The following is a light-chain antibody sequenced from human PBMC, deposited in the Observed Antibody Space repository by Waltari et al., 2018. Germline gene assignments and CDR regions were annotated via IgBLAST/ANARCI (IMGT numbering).Light chain of an antibody. J-gene: IGKJ1*01. Sequence: IVLTQSPGTLSLSPGERATLSCRARQSVSRTLAWYQQKPGQAPRLLIYDASTRATGIPDRFSGSGSGTDFSLTISRLEPEDFAVYYCQKYGTLPATFGQGTKVEIK. V-gene: IGKV3-20*01. CDR2: DAS. CDR3: QKYGTLPAT. CDR1: QSVSRT.